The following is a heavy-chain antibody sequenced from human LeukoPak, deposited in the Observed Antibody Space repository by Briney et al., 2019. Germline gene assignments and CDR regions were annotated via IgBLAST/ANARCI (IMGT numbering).Heavy chain of an antibody. J-gene: IGHJ4*02. CDR2: ISWNSNSI. V-gene: IGHV3-9*01. CDR3: ARGLRWREARYYFDY. Sequence: PGRSLRLSCAASGFTFDDYAMHWVRQAPGKGLEWVSGISWNSNSIGYADSVKGRFTISRDNAKNSLYLQMNSLRAEDTAVYYCARGLRWREARYYFDYWGQGTLVTVSS. CDR1: GFTFDDYA. D-gene: IGHD5-12*01.